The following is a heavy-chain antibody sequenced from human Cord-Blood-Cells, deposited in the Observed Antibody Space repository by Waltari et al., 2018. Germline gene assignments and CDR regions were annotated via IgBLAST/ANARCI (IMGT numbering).Heavy chain of an antibody. CDR1: GGSFSGYY. CDR2: INHSGST. CDR3: ARTLHCSGGSCYSMDY. J-gene: IGHJ4*02. V-gene: IGHV4-34*01. D-gene: IGHD2-15*01. Sequence: QVQLQQWGAGLLTPSATLSLTCAVYGGSFSGYYCSWIRQPPGKGLELIGEINHSGSTNDNPSLKSRVTISVDTSKNQFSLKLSSVTAADTAVYYCARTLHCSGGSCYSMDYWGQGTLVTVSS.